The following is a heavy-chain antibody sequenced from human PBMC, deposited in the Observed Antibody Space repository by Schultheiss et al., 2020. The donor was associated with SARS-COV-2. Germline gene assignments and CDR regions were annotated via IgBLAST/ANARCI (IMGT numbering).Heavy chain of an antibody. J-gene: IGHJ5*02. CDR2: INSDGSST. D-gene: IGHD6-13*01. Sequence: GGSLRLSCAASGFTFSSYWMHWVRQAPGKGLVWVSRINSDGSSTSYADSVKGRFTISRDNAKNSLYLQMNSLRAEDTAVYYCAGSIAAAGEFDPWGQGTLVTVSS. CDR3: AGSIAAAGEFDP. CDR1: GFTFSSYW. V-gene: IGHV3-74*01.